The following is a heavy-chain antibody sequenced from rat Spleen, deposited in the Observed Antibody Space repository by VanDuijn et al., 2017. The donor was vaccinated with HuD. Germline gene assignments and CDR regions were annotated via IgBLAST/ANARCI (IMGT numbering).Heavy chain of an antibody. CDR1: GFTFNDHF. Sequence: EVQLVESDGGLVQPGRSMKLSCAASGFTFNDHFMAWVRQAPTKGLEWVATISYDGSSTYYRDSVKGRFTISRDNAKSTLSLQMNSLESEDTATYYCTMGSHYHDVPYYYEYWGQGVMVTVSA. V-gene: IGHV5-29*01. CDR3: TMGSHYHDVPYYYEY. D-gene: IGHD1-12*02. J-gene: IGHJ2*01. CDR2: ISYDGSST.